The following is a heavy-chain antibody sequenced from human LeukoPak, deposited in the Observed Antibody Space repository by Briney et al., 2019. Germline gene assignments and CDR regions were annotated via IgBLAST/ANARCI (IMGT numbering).Heavy chain of an antibody. D-gene: IGHD2-2*01. Sequence: GGSLRLSCAASGFTFSTYWMSWVRQAPGKGLEWVSSISGSGGSTYYADSVKVRFTISRDNSKNTLYLQMNSLRAEDTAVYYCAKGPLLWDWGQGTLVTVSS. CDR2: ISGSGGST. J-gene: IGHJ4*02. V-gene: IGHV3-23*01. CDR3: AKGPLLWD. CDR1: GFTFSTYW.